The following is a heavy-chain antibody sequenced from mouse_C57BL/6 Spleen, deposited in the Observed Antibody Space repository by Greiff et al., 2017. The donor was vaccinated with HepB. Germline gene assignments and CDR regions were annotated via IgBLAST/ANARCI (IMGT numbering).Heavy chain of an antibody. CDR3: ASSWDAAWFAY. CDR1: GSTFPSYA. D-gene: IGHD4-1*01. Sequence: QVQLQQSGPALVTPGASVMLSFKASGSTFPSYAINWVKQSPGQVLELIVWIYPRDGSTKYNEKFKGKATLTVDTSSSTAYMELHSLTSEDSAVYFCASSWDAAWFAYWGQGTLVTVSA. V-gene: IGHV1-85*01. CDR2: IYPRDGST. J-gene: IGHJ3*01.